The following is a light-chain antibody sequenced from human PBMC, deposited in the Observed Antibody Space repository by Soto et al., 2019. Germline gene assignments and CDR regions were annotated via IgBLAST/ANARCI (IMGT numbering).Light chain of an antibody. CDR2: EDN. J-gene: IGLJ2*01. CDR3: QSYSPVV. CDR1: SGSIASNY. Sequence: NFMLTQPHSVSESPGKTVTISCTRSSGSIASNYVQWYQQRPGSAPTTVIYEDNQRPSGVPDRFSGSIDSSSNSASLTSSGLKTEDEADYYCQSYSPVVFGGGTKLTVL. V-gene: IGLV6-57*04.